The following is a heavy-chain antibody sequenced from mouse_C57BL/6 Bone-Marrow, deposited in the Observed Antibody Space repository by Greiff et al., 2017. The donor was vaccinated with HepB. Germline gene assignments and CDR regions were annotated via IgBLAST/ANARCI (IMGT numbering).Heavy chain of an antibody. J-gene: IGHJ4*01. V-gene: IGHV5-4*01. CDR1: GFTFSSYA. CDR2: ISDGGSYT. Sequence: EVQLQESGGGLVKPGGSLKLSCAASGFTFSSYAMSWVRQTPEKRLEWVATISDGGSYTYYPDNVKGRFTISRDNAKNNLYLQMSHLKSEDTAMYYCAREGFPSYAMDYWGQGTSVTVSS. CDR3: AREGFPSYAMDY.